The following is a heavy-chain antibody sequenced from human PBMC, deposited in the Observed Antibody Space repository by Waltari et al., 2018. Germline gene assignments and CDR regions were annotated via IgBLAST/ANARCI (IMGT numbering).Heavy chain of an antibody. Sequence: QAQLEQSGAELKKPGSSVKGSCKASGDTFNDYTLKGLRPAPGQGLEWLGGIIPSFGTGNSAQRFQGRVRITADESTRTAYMELSSLTSDDTAIYYCARALGRGSNLRLYSYMDTWGIGTAVTVSS. J-gene: IGHJ6*03. CDR1: GDTFNDYT. CDR2: IIPSFGTG. D-gene: IGHD4-4*01. CDR3: ARALGRGSNLRLYSYMDT. V-gene: IGHV1-69*01.